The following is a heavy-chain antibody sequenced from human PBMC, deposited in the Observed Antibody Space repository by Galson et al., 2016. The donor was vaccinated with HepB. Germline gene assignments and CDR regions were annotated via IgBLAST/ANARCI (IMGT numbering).Heavy chain of an antibody. J-gene: IGHJ4*02. V-gene: IGHV1-46*01. D-gene: IGHD4-17*01. CDR1: GYIFTNYY. Sequence: SVKVSCKASGYIFTNYYMHWVRQAPGQRLEWMGIINPSGSNTNYAQKFQGRVTMTRDTSASTVYLELSSLRSEDTAVYYCARGSRDYPFDFWGQGTLVTVSS. CDR3: ARGSRDYPFDF. CDR2: INPSGSNT.